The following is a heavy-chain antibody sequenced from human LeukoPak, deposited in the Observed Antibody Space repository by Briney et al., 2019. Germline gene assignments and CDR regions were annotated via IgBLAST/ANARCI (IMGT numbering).Heavy chain of an antibody. CDR2: IYTSGST. J-gene: IGHJ5*02. D-gene: IGHD4-11*01. CDR1: GGSISSYY. Sequence: PSETLSLTCTVSGGSISSYYWSWIRQPAGKGLEWIGRIYTSGSTNCNPSLKSRVTMSVDTSKNQFSLKLSSVTAADTAVYYCARDLPTTVTTGWFDPWGQGTLVTVSS. CDR3: ARDLPTTVTTGWFDP. V-gene: IGHV4-4*07.